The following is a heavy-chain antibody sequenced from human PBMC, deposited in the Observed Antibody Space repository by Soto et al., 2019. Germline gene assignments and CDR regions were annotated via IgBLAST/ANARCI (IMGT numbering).Heavy chain of an antibody. CDR3: GRGAVTKLDY. Sequence: PSETLSLTCTVSGGSISSYYWSWIRQPPGKGLEWIGYIFYSGSTNYNPSLKSRLTISVDTSKNQVSLKLNSVTAADTAVYYCGRGAVTKLDYWGQGILVTVSS. CDR1: GGSISSYY. CDR2: IFYSGST. D-gene: IGHD4-17*01. J-gene: IGHJ4*02. V-gene: IGHV4-59*01.